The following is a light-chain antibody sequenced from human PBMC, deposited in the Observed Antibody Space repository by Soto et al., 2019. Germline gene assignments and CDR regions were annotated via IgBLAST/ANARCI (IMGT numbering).Light chain of an antibody. CDR3: QQVNNYPLT. CDR2: AAS. V-gene: IGKV1-9*01. CDR1: QGIRSY. J-gene: IGKJ5*01. Sequence: DIHLTQSPSFLSASVGDRVTITCRASQGIRSYLAWYQQKPGKAPRLLIYAASTLQSEVPSRFSGSGSGTEFTLSISSLQPEDFATYYCQQVNNYPLTFGQGTRLEIK.